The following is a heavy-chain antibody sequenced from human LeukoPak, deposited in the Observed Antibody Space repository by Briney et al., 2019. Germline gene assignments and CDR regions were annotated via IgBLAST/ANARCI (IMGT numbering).Heavy chain of an antibody. J-gene: IGHJ6*02. D-gene: IGHD3-10*01. V-gene: IGHV3-23*01. Sequence: GSLRLSCAASGFTFSSYAMRWVRQAPGKGLEWVSAISGSGGSTYYADSVKGRFTISRDNSKNTLYLQMNSLRAEDTAVYYCAKDGMVRGVIISYYYYYYGMDVWGQGTTVTVSS. CDR2: ISGSGGST. CDR3: AKDGMVRGVIISYYYYYYGMDV. CDR1: GFTFSSYA.